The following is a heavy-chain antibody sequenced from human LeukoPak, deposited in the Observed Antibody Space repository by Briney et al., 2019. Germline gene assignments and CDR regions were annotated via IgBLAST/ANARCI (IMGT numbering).Heavy chain of an antibody. Sequence: PSQTLSLTCTVSGDSISSGSYYWSWIRQPPGKGLEWIGRIYTSGSTNYNPSLKSRVTISVDTSKNQFSLKLSSVTAADTAVYYCARTVEGSDSSGYYSAYYYYMDVWGEGTTV. CDR2: IYTSGST. D-gene: IGHD3-22*01. CDR1: GDSISSGSYY. V-gene: IGHV4-61*02. J-gene: IGHJ6*03. CDR3: ARTVEGSDSSGYYSAYYYYMDV.